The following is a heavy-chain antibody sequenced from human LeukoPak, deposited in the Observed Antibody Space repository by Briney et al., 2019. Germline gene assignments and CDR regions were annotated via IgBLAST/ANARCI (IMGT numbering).Heavy chain of an antibody. CDR3: ARDTRVLELPIYYYYYGMDV. CDR1: GYTFTSYY. Sequence: ASVKLSCKASGYTFTSYYMHWVRQSPGQRLEWMGIINPSGGSTSYAQKFQGRVTMTRDTSTSTVYMELSSLRSEDTAVYYCARDTRVLELPIYYYYYGMDVWGQGTTVTVSS. CDR2: INPSGGST. J-gene: IGHJ6*02. V-gene: IGHV1-46*01. D-gene: IGHD1-7*01.